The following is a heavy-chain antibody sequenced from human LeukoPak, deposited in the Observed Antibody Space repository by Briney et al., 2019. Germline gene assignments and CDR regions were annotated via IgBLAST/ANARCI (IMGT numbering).Heavy chain of an antibody. CDR3: ARVHGYYGYYFDY. CDR2: IKQDGSEK. CDR1: GFTFSSYW. V-gene: IGHV3-7*01. J-gene: IGHJ4*02. D-gene: IGHD3-10*01. Sequence: PGGSLRLSCAASGFTFSSYWMSWVRQAPGKGLEWVANIKQDGSEKYYVDSVKGRFTISRDNAKNSLYLQMNSLGAEDTAVYYCARVHGYYGYYFDYWGQGTLVTVSS.